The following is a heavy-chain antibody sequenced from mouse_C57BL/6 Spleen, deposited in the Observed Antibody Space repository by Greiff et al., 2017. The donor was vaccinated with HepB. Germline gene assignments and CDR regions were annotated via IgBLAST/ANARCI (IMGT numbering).Heavy chain of an antibody. J-gene: IGHJ4*01. V-gene: IGHV1-53*01. Sequence: QVQLQQPGTELVKPGASVKLSCKASGYTFTSYWMHWVKQRPGQGLEWIGNINPSNGGTNYNEKFKSKATLTVDKSSSTAYMQRSSLTSEDSAVYYCARSGTVVDYAMDYWGQGTSVTVSS. CDR2: INPSNGGT. D-gene: IGHD1-1*01. CDR3: ARSGTVVDYAMDY. CDR1: GYTFTSYW.